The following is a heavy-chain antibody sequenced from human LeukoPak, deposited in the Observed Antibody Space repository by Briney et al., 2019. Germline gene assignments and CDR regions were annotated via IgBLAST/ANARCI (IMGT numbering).Heavy chain of an antibody. CDR2: ISGSGGST. CDR3: AKGNSGSYSQYYYYGMDV. D-gene: IGHD1-26*01. J-gene: IGHJ6*02. CDR1: GFTFSSYA. V-gene: IGHV3-23*01. Sequence: GGSLRLSCAASGFTFSSYAMSWVRQAPGKGLEWVSAISGSGGSTYYADSVKGRFTISRDNSKNTLYLQMNSLRAEDTAVYYCAKGNSGSYSQYYYYGMDVWGQGTTVTVSS.